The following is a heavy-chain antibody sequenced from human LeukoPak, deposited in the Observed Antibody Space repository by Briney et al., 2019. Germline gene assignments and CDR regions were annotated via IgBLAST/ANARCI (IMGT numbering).Heavy chain of an antibody. Sequence: PSEALSLTCTVSGDSISSSSYYWGWIRQPPGKGLEWIGSMYYSGSTYYNPSLKSRVTISVDTSKNQFSLKVTSVTAADTAVYYCARHPGGSSWPAFYMDVWGKGTTVTIS. J-gene: IGHJ6*03. D-gene: IGHD6-13*01. CDR3: ARHPGGSSWPAFYMDV. V-gene: IGHV4-39*01. CDR1: GDSISSSSYY. CDR2: MYYSGST.